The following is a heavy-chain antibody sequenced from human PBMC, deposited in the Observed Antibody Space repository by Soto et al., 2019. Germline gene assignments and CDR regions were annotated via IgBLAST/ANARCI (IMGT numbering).Heavy chain of an antibody. D-gene: IGHD3-22*01. CDR2: ISSSSSTI. CDR1: GFTFSSYS. Sequence: GSLGLSCADSGFTFSSYSMSSVRQAPGEGLEWVSYISSSSSTIYYVDSVKGRFTISRDNAKNSLYLQMNSLRDEDTAVYYCARKGKGTYYYDKGDAFDIWGQGTMVTVSS. CDR3: ARKGKGTYYYDKGDAFDI. V-gene: IGHV3-48*02. J-gene: IGHJ3*02.